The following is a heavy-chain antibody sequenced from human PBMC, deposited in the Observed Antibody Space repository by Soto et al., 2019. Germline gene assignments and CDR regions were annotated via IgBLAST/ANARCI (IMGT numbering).Heavy chain of an antibody. V-gene: IGHV1-69*06. Sequence: SVKVSCKASGGTFSSYAISWVRQAPGQGLEWMGGIIPIFGTANYAQKFQGRVTITADKSTSTAYMELSSLRSEDTAVYYCARGTGYCSSTSCYTVYYYYGMAVWGQGTTVTVSS. J-gene: IGHJ6*02. D-gene: IGHD2-2*02. CDR1: GGTFSSYA. CDR2: IIPIFGTA. CDR3: ARGTGYCSSTSCYTVYYYYGMAV.